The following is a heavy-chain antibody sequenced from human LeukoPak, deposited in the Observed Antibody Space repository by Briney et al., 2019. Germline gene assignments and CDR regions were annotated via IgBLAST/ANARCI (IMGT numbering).Heavy chain of an antibody. J-gene: IGHJ4*02. CDR1: GFTFDDYG. CDR3: ARVRSSGWYVGNPFDY. Sequence: PGGSLRLSCAASGFTFDDYGMSWVRQAPGKGLECVSGIYWNGGSTGYADSVKGRFTISRDNAKNSLYLQMNSLRAEDTALYYCARVRSSGWYVGNPFDYWGQGTLVTVSS. V-gene: IGHV3-20*04. D-gene: IGHD6-19*01. CDR2: IYWNGGST.